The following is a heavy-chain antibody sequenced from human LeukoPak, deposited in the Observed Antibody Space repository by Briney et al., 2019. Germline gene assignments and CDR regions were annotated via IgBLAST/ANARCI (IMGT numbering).Heavy chain of an antibody. D-gene: IGHD4-17*01. J-gene: IGHJ4*02. V-gene: IGHV4-61*02. CDR2: IYTSGST. Sequence: SETLSLTCTASGGSISSGSYYWSWIRQPAGKGLEWIGRIYTSGSTNYNPSLKSRVTISVDTSKNQFSLKLSSVTAADTAVYYCARDRSGDYDFDYWGQGTLVTVSS. CDR3: ARDRSGDYDFDY. CDR1: GGSISSGSYY.